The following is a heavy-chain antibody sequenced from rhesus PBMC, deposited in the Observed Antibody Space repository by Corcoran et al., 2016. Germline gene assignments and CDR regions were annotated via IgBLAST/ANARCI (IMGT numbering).Heavy chain of an antibody. Sequence: QVQLQESGPGLVKPSETLSLTCAVSGGSISSNYWTWIRQFPGKGLEWIGRISDNAGGPTYNPSLTSRVTISTNPSNHQFSLKLGSVTAADTAVYYCAREPPPYLAAAGAPYLGWGQGVLVTVSS. V-gene: IGHV4-147*01. CDR1: GGSISSNY. CDR2: ISDNAGGP. J-gene: IGHJ4*01. CDR3: AREPPPYLAAAGAPYLG. D-gene: IGHD6-31*01.